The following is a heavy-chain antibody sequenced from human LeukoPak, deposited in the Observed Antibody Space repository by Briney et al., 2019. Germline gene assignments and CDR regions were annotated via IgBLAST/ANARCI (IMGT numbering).Heavy chain of an antibody. CDR1: GGSISSGGYF. D-gene: IGHD3-22*01. Sequence: KPSETLSLTCTVSGGSISSGGYFWNWLRQLPGKGLEWIGYIYSSGRTYNPSLRSRVIISLDTSKNQLSLKLSYVTVADTAVYYCARGKYDSSGYTLRYWGQGTRVPVSS. J-gene: IGHJ4*02. V-gene: IGHV4-31*03. CDR2: IYSSGRT. CDR3: ARGKYDSSGYTLRY.